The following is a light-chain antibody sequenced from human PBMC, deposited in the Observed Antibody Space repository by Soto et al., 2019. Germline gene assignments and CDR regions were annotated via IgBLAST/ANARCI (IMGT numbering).Light chain of an antibody. CDR1: QSVLYSSNNKNY. CDR3: QQYSSTPLT. Sequence: DIVMTQSPYFLAVSLGERATINCRSSQSVLYSSNNKNYLAWYQQRPGQPPKLLIYWASSRESGVPDRFSGSGSGTDFTLTISSLQAEDVAVYYCQQYSSTPLTFGGGTKVEIK. V-gene: IGKV4-1*01. J-gene: IGKJ4*01. CDR2: WAS.